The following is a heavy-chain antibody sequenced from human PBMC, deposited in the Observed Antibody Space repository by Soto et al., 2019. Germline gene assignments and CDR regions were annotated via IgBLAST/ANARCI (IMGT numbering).Heavy chain of an antibody. CDR2: ISGSGGST. CDR1: GFTFSSYA. Sequence: GGSLRLSCAASGFTFSSYAMSWVRQAPGKGLEWVSAISGSGGSTYYADSVKGRFTISRDNSKNTLYLQMNSLRAEDTAVYYCAKTRFLEWLLPMDVWGQGTTVTVSS. D-gene: IGHD3-3*01. J-gene: IGHJ6*02. V-gene: IGHV3-23*01. CDR3: AKTRFLEWLLPMDV.